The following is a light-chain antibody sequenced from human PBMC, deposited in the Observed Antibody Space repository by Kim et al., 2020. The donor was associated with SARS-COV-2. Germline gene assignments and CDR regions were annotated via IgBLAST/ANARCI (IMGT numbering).Light chain of an antibody. Sequence: EIVMTQSPGTLSLSPGERATLSCRASQSVSSNYLAWYQQKPGQAPRLLIYGTSNRATGISDRFSGSGSGTDFTLTISRLEPEDFAVYYCQQYGSSPLTFGGGTKVDIK. J-gene: IGKJ4*01. CDR2: GTS. V-gene: IGKV3-20*01. CDR3: QQYGSSPLT. CDR1: QSVSSNY.